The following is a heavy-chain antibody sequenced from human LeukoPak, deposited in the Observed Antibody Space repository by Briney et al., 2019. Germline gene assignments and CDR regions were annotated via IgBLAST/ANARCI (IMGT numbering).Heavy chain of an antibody. CDR2: TGTSGDT. V-gene: IGHV3-13*01. D-gene: IGHD6-13*01. CDR3: PSSPAYSSSWEAIDN. CDR1: GFTFSNFD. Sequence: QPGGSLRLSCAASGFTFSNFDMHWVRQAAGKGLEWVSATGTSGDTYYSASVRGRFTISREDARNSLFLQMSGLSAGDTAVYYCPSSPAYSSSWEAIDNWGQGTLVTVSS. J-gene: IGHJ4*02.